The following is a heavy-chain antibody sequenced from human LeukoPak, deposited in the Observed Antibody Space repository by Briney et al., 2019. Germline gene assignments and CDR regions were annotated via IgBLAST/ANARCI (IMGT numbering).Heavy chain of an antibody. CDR1: GYKFTNYG. V-gene: IGHV1-18*01. J-gene: IGHJ5*02. CDR2: ISPYNGNT. CDR3: ARGGYCSGGSCYRGNPGDWFDP. D-gene: IGHD2-15*01. Sequence: ASVKVTCKASGYKFTNYGISWVRQAPGQGLEWMGWISPYNGNTIYAQKLQGRVTMTRDMSTSTVYMELSSLRSEDTAVYYCARGGYCSGGSCYRGNPGDWFDPWGQGTLVTVSS.